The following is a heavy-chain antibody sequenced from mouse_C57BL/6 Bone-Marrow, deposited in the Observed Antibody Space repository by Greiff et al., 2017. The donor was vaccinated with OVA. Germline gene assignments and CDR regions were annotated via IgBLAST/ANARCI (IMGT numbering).Heavy chain of an antibody. CDR1: GYTFTSYW. D-gene: IGHD1-1*02. J-gene: IGHJ3*01. CDR2: INPSNGGT. V-gene: IGHV1-53*01. Sequence: QVQLQQPGTELVKPGASVKLSCKASGYTFTSYWMHWVKQRPGQGLEWIGNINPSNGGTNYNEKFKSKATLTADKSSSTAYMQLSSLTSEDAADYYCAGSGSCLAWFAYWGQGTLVTVSA. CDR3: AGSGSCLAWFAY.